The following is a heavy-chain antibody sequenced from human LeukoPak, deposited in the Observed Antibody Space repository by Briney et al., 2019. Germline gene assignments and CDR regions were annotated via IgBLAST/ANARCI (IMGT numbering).Heavy chain of an antibody. J-gene: IGHJ3*02. CDR2: IYYSGGT. V-gene: IGHV4-59*01. CDR3: ARSYSSSWPIDI. CDR1: GGSISSYY. Sequence: SETLSLTCTVSGGSISSYYWSWIRQPPGKGLEWIGYIYYSGGTNYNPSLKSRVTISVDTSKNQFSLKLSSVTAADTAVYYCARSYSSSWPIDIWGQGTMVTVSS. D-gene: IGHD6-13*01.